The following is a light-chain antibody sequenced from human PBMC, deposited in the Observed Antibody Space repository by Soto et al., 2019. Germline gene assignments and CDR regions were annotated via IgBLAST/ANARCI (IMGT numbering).Light chain of an antibody. Sequence: EIGVTLSPATLSVYTGERVTLSCRASQSIGRNLAWCQQPPGQAPRLLIYGASTRATGIPARFSGSGSGTEFTLTISNLQSEDFAVYYCQQYDNWPLTFGQGTKVDIK. CDR2: GAS. CDR3: QQYDNWPLT. CDR1: QSIGRN. J-gene: IGKJ1*01. V-gene: IGKV3-15*01.